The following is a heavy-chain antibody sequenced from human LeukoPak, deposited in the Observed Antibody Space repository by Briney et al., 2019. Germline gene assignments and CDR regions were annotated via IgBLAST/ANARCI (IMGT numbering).Heavy chain of an antibody. J-gene: IGHJ4*02. Sequence: GGPLRLSCAASGFTFSSYAMGWVRQAPGKGLEWASVISGGGGSTFYADSVKGRFTISRDNSKNTLYLQVNSLRAEDTAVYYCAKGELEYCSGTSCYAFDYWGQGTPVTVSS. V-gene: IGHV3-23*01. CDR2: ISGGGGST. CDR3: AKGELEYCSGTSCYAFDY. CDR1: GFTFSSYA. D-gene: IGHD2-2*01.